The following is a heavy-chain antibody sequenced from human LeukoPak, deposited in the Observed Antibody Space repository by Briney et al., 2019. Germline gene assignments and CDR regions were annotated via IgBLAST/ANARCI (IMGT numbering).Heavy chain of an antibody. CDR1: GGSISSGDYY. V-gene: IGHV4-30-4*01. CDR3: ARPYYYDSRIDP. D-gene: IGHD3-22*01. Sequence: SQTLSLTCTVSGGSISSGDYYWSWIRQPPGKGLEWIAYMYYSGSTYYNPSLKSRVTMSADTSKNQLSLKLSSVTAADTAVYYCARPYYYDSRIDPWGQGILVTVSP. J-gene: IGHJ5*02. CDR2: MYYSGST.